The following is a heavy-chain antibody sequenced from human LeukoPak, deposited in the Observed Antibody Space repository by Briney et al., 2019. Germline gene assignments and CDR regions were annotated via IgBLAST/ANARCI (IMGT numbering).Heavy chain of an antibody. V-gene: IGHV4-39*07. J-gene: IGHJ3*02. CDR1: GGSISSYY. D-gene: IGHD1-26*01. CDR3: ARVRREPKVGAKDAFDI. Sequence: SETLSLTCTVSGGSISSYYWGWIRQPPGKGLEWIGSIYYSGSTYYNPSLKSRVTISVDTSKNQFSLKLSSVTAADTAVYYCARVRREPKVGAKDAFDIWGQGTMVTVSS. CDR2: IYYSGST.